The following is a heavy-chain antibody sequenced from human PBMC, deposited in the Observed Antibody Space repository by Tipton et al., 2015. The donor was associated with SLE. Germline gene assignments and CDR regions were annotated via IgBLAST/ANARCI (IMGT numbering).Heavy chain of an antibody. D-gene: IGHD7-27*01. V-gene: IGHV4-4*07. J-gene: IGHJ4*02. CDR3: ARDPNGGYGSFDY. CDR1: GGSIRTFY. CDR2: ISSSGST. Sequence: TLSLTCSVSGGSIRTFYYSWIRQSAGKGLEWIGRISSSGSTNYNPSLKTRVSISLDTSKNQFSLKLSSVTAADTAVYYCARDPNGGYGSFDYWGLGALVTVSS.